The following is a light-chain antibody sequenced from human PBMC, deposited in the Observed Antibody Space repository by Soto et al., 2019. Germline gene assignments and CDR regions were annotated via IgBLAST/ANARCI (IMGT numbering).Light chain of an antibody. J-gene: IGKJ4*01. V-gene: IGKV3-20*01. CDR2: GAS. Sequence: EIVLTQSPGALSVAPGETLSLSCRASEAINNNFVAWYQQRPGQVPRLLMYGASIRVSGVSDRISGRRSGTGFILNIARVEPEDSAVYFCQQYHLSPLTFGGGTQV. CDR1: EAINNNF. CDR3: QQYHLSPLT.